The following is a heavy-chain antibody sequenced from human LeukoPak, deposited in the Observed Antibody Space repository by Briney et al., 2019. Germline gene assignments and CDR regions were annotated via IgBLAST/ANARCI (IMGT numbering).Heavy chain of an antibody. D-gene: IGHD3-10*01. J-gene: IGHJ4*02. CDR1: GFTFSSYA. V-gene: IGHV3-30-3*01. CDR3: ASPPTPLFY. Sequence: PGGSLRLSCAASGFTFSSYAMHWVRQAPGKGLEWVAVISYDGSNKYYADSVKGRFTISRDNSKNTLYLQMNSLRAEDTAVYYCASPPTPLFYWGQGTLVTVSS. CDR2: ISYDGSNK.